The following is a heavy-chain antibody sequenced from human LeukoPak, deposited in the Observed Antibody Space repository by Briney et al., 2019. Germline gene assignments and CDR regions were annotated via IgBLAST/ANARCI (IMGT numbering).Heavy chain of an antibody. Sequence: MPSETLSLTCSVSGFSITSDYYWGWIRQSPGKGLEWIGALYHSGSTYYNPSLKSRVTISVDTSKNQFSLKLSSVTAADTAVYYCARDWIQLWPRLYMDVWGKGTTVTVSS. J-gene: IGHJ6*03. CDR3: ARDWIQLWPRLYMDV. CDR1: GFSITSDYY. D-gene: IGHD5-18*01. V-gene: IGHV4-38-2*02. CDR2: LYHSGST.